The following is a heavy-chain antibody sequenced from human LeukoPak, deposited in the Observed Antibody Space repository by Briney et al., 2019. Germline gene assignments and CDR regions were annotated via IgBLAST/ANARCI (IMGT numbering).Heavy chain of an antibody. D-gene: IGHD2-2*01. CDR2: ISAYNGNT. CDR3: ARGQYQLLRRDPAKYYFDY. CDR1: GYTFTSYG. Sequence: ASVKVSCKASGYTFTSYGISWVRQAPGQGLEWMGWISAYNGNTNYAQKLHGRVTMTTDTSTSTAYMELRSLRSDDTAVYYCARGQYQLLRRDPAKYYFDYWGQGTLVTVSS. J-gene: IGHJ4*02. V-gene: IGHV1-18*04.